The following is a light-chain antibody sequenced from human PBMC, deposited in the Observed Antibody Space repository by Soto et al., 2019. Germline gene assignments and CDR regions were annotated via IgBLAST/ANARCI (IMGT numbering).Light chain of an antibody. CDR2: ANN. CDR1: SSNIGAGYD. J-gene: IGLJ3*02. V-gene: IGLV1-40*01. Sequence: QSVLTQPPSVSGAPGQRVTISCSGSSSNIGAGYDVHWYQQLPGTAPKLLISANNIRPSGVPDRFSGSKSANSASLAISGLKSEDEADYYCAAWDDGLNGWLFGGGTKLTVL. CDR3: AAWDDGLNGWL.